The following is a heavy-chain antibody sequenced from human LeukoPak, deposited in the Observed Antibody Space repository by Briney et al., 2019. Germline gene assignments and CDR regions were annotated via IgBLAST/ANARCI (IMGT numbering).Heavy chain of an antibody. V-gene: IGHV1-2*02. J-gene: IGHJ4*02. CDR2: INPSNGGT. Sequence: ASVKVSCKASGHTFTGYYMHWVRQAPAQGLEWLGWINPSNGGTNYAQRFQGRVTMTRDTSISTTYMELGRLTSDDTAVFYCARGRDGGGGGDYWGEGTPVTASS. D-gene: IGHD3-10*01. CDR3: ARGRDGGGGGDY. CDR1: GHTFTGYY.